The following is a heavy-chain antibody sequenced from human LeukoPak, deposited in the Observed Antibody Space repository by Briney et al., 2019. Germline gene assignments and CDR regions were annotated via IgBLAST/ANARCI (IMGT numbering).Heavy chain of an antibody. CDR1: GVSITKDGYS. CDR2: ISYSGST. V-gene: IGHV4-31*03. J-gene: IGHJ3*02. CDR3: ARDVVLTSSPDAFDI. D-gene: IGHD2-21*02. Sequence: SQTLSLTCTVSGVSITKDGYSWTWIRQPPGKGLEWIGDISYSGSTKYKPSLKRRLTISGDVSKNQCSLKLTSVTAADTAVYYCARDVVLTSSPDAFDIWGQGTMVTVSS.